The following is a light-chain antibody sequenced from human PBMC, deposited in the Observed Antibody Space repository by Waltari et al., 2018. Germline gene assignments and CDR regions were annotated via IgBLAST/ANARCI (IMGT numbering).Light chain of an antibody. CDR3: MEALQTPPT. CDR2: LGS. Sequence: DIVMTQSPLSLPVTPGEPASISCRSSQSLLHSNGYNYLDWYLQKPGQSPPLLIYLGSNRASGVPDRFSGSGSGTDFTLKISRVEAEDVGVYYCMEALQTPPTFGQGTKLEIK. V-gene: IGKV2-28*01. J-gene: IGKJ2*01. CDR1: QSLLHSNGYNY.